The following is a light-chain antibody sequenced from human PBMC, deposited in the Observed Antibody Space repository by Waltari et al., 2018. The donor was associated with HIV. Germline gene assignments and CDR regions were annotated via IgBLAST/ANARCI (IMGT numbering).Light chain of an antibody. CDR2: DVT. J-gene: IGLJ2*01. CDR1: SSDVGTYNY. Sequence: QSAPTQPRSVSGSPGQSVTISCTGISSDVGTYNYVSWYQKYPGKAPKLIIYDVTKRPSGVPDRFSGYRSGNTASLTISGLQAEDEADYYRYSYADTYSSVFGGGTNLTVL. CDR3: YSYADTYSSV. V-gene: IGLV2-11*01.